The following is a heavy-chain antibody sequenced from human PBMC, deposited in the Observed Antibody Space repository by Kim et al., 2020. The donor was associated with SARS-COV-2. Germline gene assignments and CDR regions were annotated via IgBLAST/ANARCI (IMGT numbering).Heavy chain of an antibody. J-gene: IGHJ5*02. V-gene: IGHV3-11*03. CDR1: GFTFSDYY. CDR3: ARLHITIFGVGEFDP. CDR2: ISSSSSYT. Sequence: GGSLRLSCAASGFTFSDYYMSWIRQAPGKGLEWVSYISSSSSYTNYADSVKGRFTISRDNAKNSLYLQMNSLRAEDTAVYYCARLHITIFGVGEFDPWGQGTLVTVSS. D-gene: IGHD3-3*01.